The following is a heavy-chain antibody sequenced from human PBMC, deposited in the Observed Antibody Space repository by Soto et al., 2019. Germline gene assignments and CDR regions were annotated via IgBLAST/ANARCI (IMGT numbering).Heavy chain of an antibody. D-gene: IGHD6-6*01. V-gene: IGHV3-21*01. J-gene: IGHJ4*02. CDR2: ISSSGSYI. CDR3: ATDLSARW. CDR1: GFTFSRNS. Sequence: EVQVVESGGGLVKPGGSLRLSCAVAGFTFSRNSMTWVRQAPGKGLEWVASISSSGSYIFYADSVKGRFTISRDNAKNSLYLQMNSLRAEYAAVYYCATDLSARWWGQGTLVTVSS.